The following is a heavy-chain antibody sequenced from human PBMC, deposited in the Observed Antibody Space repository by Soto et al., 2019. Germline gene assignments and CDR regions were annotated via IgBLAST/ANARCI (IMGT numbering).Heavy chain of an antibody. D-gene: IGHD2-15*01. Sequence: PSETLSLTCAVYGGSFSGYYWSWIRQPPGKGLEWIGEINHSGSTNYNPSLKSRVTISVDTSKNQFSLKLSSVTAADTAVYYCARAVCSGGSCYSNSAYFDYWGQGTLVTVSS. V-gene: IGHV4-34*01. CDR1: GGSFSGYY. CDR2: INHSGST. J-gene: IGHJ4*02. CDR3: ARAVCSGGSCYSNSAYFDY.